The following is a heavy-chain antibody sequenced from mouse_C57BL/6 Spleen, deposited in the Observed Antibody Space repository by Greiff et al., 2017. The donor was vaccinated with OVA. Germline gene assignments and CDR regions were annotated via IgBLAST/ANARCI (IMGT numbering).Heavy chain of an antibody. CDR1: GYTFTSYW. Sequence: QVQLQQPGAELVLPWPSVSLSCTASGYTFTSYWMHWVKQRPGQGLEWIGEIDPSDSYTNYNQKFTGKSTLTVDKSSRTAYMQLSSLTAEDAAVYYGESRIYAVGDWGQGTSVTVSS. CDR3: ESRIYAVGD. CDR2: IDPSDSYT. V-gene: IGHV1-69*01. J-gene: IGHJ4*01.